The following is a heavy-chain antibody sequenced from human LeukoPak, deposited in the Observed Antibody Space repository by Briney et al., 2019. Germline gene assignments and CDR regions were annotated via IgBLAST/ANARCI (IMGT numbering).Heavy chain of an antibody. CDR3: VKDRPTWPIDY. CDR2: IGSSGVNT. V-gene: IGHV3-23*01. CDR1: GFTFTSYS. Sequence: GGSLRLSCAASGFTFTSYSMSWVRQAPGKGLEWVSSIGSSGVNTYYADSVKGRFTISRDNSKYTLYLQMDSLRVEDTAVYYCVKDRPTWPIDYWGQGTLVTVSS. D-gene: IGHD5-12*01. J-gene: IGHJ4*02.